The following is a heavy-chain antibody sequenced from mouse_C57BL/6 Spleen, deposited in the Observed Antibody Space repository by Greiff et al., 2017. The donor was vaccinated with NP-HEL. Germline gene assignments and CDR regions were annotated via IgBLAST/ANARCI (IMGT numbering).Heavy chain of an antibody. Sequence: QVQLQQPGAELVRPGTSVKLSCKASGYTFTSYWMHWVKQRPGQGLEWIGVIDPSDSYTNYNQKFKGKATLTVDTSSSTAYMQLSSLTSEDSAVYYCARSTVVPHYYAMDYWGQGTSVTVSS. V-gene: IGHV1-59*01. J-gene: IGHJ4*01. CDR2: IDPSDSYT. CDR1: GYTFTSYW. CDR3: ARSTVVPHYYAMDY. D-gene: IGHD1-1*01.